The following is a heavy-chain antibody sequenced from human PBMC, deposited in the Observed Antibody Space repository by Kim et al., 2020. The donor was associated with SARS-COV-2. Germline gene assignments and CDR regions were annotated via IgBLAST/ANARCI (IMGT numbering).Heavy chain of an antibody. Sequence: TYCNPPPKSRATISADRSKNVFSLKLTSVTAADTAVYYCARGDIVGATDYWGQGTLVTVSS. CDR2: T. V-gene: IGHV4-30-2*01. D-gene: IGHD1-26*01. J-gene: IGHJ4*02. CDR3: ARGDIVGATDY.